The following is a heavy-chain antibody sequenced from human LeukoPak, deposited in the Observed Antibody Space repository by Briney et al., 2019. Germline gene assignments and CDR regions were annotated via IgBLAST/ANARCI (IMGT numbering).Heavy chain of an antibody. CDR3: ARASYDSSGYYPHSDY. Sequence: ASVKVSCKASGYTFTSYYMHWVRQAPGQGLEWMGIINPSGGSTSYAQKFQGRVTMTRDMSTSTAYMELRSLRSDDTAVYYCARASYDSSGYYPHSDYWGQGTLVTVSS. CDR1: GYTFTSYY. CDR2: INPSGGST. V-gene: IGHV1-46*01. J-gene: IGHJ4*02. D-gene: IGHD3-22*01.